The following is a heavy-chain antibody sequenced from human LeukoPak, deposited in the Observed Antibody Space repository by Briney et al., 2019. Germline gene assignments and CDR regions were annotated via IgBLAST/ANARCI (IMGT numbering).Heavy chain of an antibody. Sequence: PSETLSLTCAVYGGSFSGYYWSWIRQPPGKGLEWIGEINHSGSTNYNPSLKSRVTISVDTSKNQFSLKLSSVTAADTAVYYCARGPTLFPFDYWGQGTLVTVSS. V-gene: IGHV4-34*01. J-gene: IGHJ4*02. CDR3: ARGPTLFPFDY. CDR1: GGSFSGYY. CDR2: INHSGST. D-gene: IGHD2-21*01.